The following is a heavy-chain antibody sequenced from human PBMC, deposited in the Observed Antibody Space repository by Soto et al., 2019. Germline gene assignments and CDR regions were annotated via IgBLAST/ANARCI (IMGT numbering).Heavy chain of an antibody. CDR1: GLTFTTYA. J-gene: IGHJ3*02. D-gene: IGHD6-19*01. CDR3: AKAHASGWSIPGAFDI. CDR2: VSGTGDIT. Sequence: EVQLLESGGGLVQPGGSLRLSCAASGLTFTTYAMTWVCQAPGKGLEWVSSVSGTGDITYYADSVKGRFTISRDNSKNTVYLQMSSLRAEDTAVYYCAKAHASGWSIPGAFDIWGQGTMVTVSS. V-gene: IGHV3-23*01.